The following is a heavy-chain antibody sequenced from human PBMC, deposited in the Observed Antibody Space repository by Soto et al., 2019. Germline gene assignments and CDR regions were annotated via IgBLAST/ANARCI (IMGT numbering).Heavy chain of an antibody. CDR2: ISTYKGNT. J-gene: IGHJ4*02. D-gene: IGHD3-10*01. V-gene: IGHV1-18*01. CDR1: CFTFSSYC. CDR3: ARLKGNY. Sequence: GPVEGSRKGFCFTFSSYCISWVRQAPGQGLEWVGWISTYKGNTNYAQKLQGRVTMTTDTSTSTAYMELRSLRSDDTAVYYCARLKGNYWGQGTVVTVSS.